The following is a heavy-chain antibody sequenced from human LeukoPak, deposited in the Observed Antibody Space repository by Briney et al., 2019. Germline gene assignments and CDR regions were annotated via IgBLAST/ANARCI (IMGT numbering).Heavy chain of an antibody. CDR3: AKSDCSSIYCYVLDY. V-gene: IGHV3-23*01. CDR1: GFTFSSYA. D-gene: IGHD2-2*01. CDR2: ISGSGGST. J-gene: IGHJ4*02. Sequence: GGSLRLSCAASGFTFSSYAMSWVRQAPGKGLEWVSAISGSGGSTYYADSVKSRFTISRDNSKNTLYLQMNSLRAEDTAVYYCAKSDCSSIYCYVLDYWGQGTLVTVSS.